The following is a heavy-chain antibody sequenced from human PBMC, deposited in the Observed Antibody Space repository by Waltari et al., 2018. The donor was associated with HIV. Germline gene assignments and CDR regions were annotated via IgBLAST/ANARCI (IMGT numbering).Heavy chain of an antibody. Sequence: QVQLQESGPGLVKPSETLSLTCTVSGGSISSYYWSWIRQPPGKGLEWIGYIYYSGSTNYNPSLKSRVTISVDTSKNQFSLKLSSVTAADTAVYYCRGGYGSGSYYHYYMDVWGKGTTVTVSS. CDR2: IYYSGST. D-gene: IGHD3-10*01. CDR1: GGSISSYY. J-gene: IGHJ6*03. V-gene: IGHV4-59*01. CDR3: RGGYGSGSYYHYYMDV.